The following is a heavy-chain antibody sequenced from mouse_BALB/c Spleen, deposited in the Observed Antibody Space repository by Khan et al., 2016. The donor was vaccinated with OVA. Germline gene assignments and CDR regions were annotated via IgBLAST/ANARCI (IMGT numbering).Heavy chain of an antibody. D-gene: IGHD3-2*02. Sequence: QVQLKQSGTELARPGTSVKMSCKAAGYTFSNYWIGWVKQRPGHGLEWIGDIYPGGGYTNYNENFKGKATLTADTSSSTAYMQLSSLASEDSAICYCARRGAAQATCDYVDYWGQGTTLTVSS. J-gene: IGHJ2*01. CDR3: ARRGAAQATCDYVDY. CDR2: IYPGGGYT. V-gene: IGHV1-63*02. CDR1: GYTFSNYW.